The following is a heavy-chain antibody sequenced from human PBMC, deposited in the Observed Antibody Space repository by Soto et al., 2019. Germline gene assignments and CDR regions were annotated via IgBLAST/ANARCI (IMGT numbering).Heavy chain of an antibody. CDR1: GFTFSSYG. CDR3: ARDLNRYSGYYYYYGMDV. J-gene: IGHJ6*02. V-gene: IGHV3-33*01. CDR2: IWYDGSNK. Sequence: PGGSLRLSCASSGFTFSSYGMHWVRQAPGKGLEWVAVIWYDGSNKYYADSVKGRFTISRDNSKNTLYLQMNSLRAEDTAVYYIARDLNRYSGYYYYYGMDVWGQGTTVTVSS. D-gene: IGHD5-12*01.